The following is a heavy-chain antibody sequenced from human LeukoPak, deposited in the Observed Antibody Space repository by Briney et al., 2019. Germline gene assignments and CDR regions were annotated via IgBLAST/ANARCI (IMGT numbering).Heavy chain of an antibody. J-gene: IGHJ4*02. CDR3: ARGGRWLPYYFDY. CDR1: GESFSGYY. Sequence: PSETLSLTCAVYGESFSGYYWSWIRQPPGKGLEWIGEINHSGSTNYNPSLKSRVTISVDTSKNQFSLKLSSVAAADTAVYYCARGGRWLPYYFDYWGQGTLVTVSS. D-gene: IGHD5-24*01. V-gene: IGHV4-34*01. CDR2: INHSGST.